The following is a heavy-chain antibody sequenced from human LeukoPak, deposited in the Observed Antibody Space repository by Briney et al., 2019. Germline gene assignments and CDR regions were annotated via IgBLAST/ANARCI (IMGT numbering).Heavy chain of an antibody. CDR1: GYTFTGYY. CDR2: INPNSGGT. Sequence: GASVKVSCKASGYTFTGYYMHWVRQAPGQGLEWMGWINPNSGGTNYAQKFQGRVTVTRDTSISTAYMELSRLRSDDTAVYYCAREGVIVGAAGGDYWGQGTLVTVSS. CDR3: AREGVIVGAAGGDY. J-gene: IGHJ4*02. V-gene: IGHV1-2*02. D-gene: IGHD1-26*01.